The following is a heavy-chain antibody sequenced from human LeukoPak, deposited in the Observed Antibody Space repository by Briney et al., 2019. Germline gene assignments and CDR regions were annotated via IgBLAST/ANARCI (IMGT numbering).Heavy chain of an antibody. CDR3: ASVIRGVIPETDY. D-gene: IGHD3-10*01. CDR1: GYTFINYG. V-gene: IGHV1-18*01. J-gene: IGHJ4*02. Sequence: GASVKVSCKASGYTFINYGISWVRQAPGQGLEWMGWISAYNGNRNYAQKLQGRVTMTRNTSISTAYMELSSLGSEDTAVYYCASVIRGVIPETDYWGQGTLVTVSS. CDR2: ISAYNGNR.